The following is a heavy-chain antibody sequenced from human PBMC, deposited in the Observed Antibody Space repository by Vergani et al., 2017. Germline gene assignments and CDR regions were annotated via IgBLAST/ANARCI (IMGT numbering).Heavy chain of an antibody. J-gene: IGHJ4*02. CDR2: IYTSGST. D-gene: IGHD3-22*01. CDR3: ARDRYYYDSSGYYFDY. CDR1: GGSITSGNYY. V-gene: IGHV4-61*02. Sequence: QVQLQESGPGLVKPSQTLSLTCTVSGGSITSGNYYWSWIRQPAGKGLEWIGRIYTSGSTNYNPSLKSRVTMSVDTSKNQFSLKLSSVTAADTAVYYCARDRYYYDSSGYYFDYWGQGTLVTVSS.